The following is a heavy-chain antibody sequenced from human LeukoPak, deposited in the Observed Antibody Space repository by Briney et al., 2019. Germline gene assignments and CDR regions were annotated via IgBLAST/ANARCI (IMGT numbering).Heavy chain of an antibody. CDR2: INGSGGST. J-gene: IGHJ5*02. CDR1: GFTFSSYA. CDR3: ASTLYSSGRRGPNWFDP. V-gene: IGHV3-23*01. D-gene: IGHD6-19*01. Sequence: PGGSLRLSCAASGFTFSSYAMSWVRQAPGKGLEWVSAINGSGGSTYYADSVKGRFTISRDNSKNTLYLQMNSLRAEDTAVYYCASTLYSSGRRGPNWFDPWGQGTLVTVSS.